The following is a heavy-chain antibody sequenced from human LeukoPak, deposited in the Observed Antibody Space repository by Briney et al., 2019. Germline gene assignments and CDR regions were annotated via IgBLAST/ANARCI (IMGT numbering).Heavy chain of an antibody. V-gene: IGHV3-23*01. CDR1: GFTFSNYG. Sequence: GGSLRLSCAASGFTFSNYGMSWVRQAPGKGLEWVSSIGGTGAITYYADSVKGRFTISRDNSKNTLYLQMNSLRAEDTAVYYCAKYEGIGTIYDGMDVWGQGTTVTVSS. J-gene: IGHJ6*02. D-gene: IGHD2-15*01. CDR2: IGGTGAIT. CDR3: AKYEGIGTIYDGMDV.